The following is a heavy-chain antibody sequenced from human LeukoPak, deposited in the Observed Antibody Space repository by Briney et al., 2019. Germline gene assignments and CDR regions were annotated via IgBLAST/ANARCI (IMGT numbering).Heavy chain of an antibody. J-gene: IGHJ4*02. CDR3: ARTSITAATFFDY. CDR1: GGSINNYY. V-gene: IGHV4-4*07. D-gene: IGHD1-26*01. CDR2: VYSSWNN. Sequence: SETLSLTCTVSGGSINNYYWSWARQPAGKGLEWIVRVYSSWNNHYNPSLQSRVTISVDTSKNQFSLKLSSVTAADTAVYYCARTSITAATFFDYWGQGTLVTVSS.